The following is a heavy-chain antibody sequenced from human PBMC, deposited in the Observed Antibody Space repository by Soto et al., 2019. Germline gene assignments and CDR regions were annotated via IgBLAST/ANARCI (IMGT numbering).Heavy chain of an antibody. V-gene: IGHV4-31*03. J-gene: IGHJ5*02. Sequence: PSETLSLTCTVSGCSSSSGGYYWNWIRQHPGKGLEWIGYIYYIGSTYYNPSLKSRVTISLDTSKNQFSLKLSSVTAADTAVYYCARSVFPWGQGTLVTVSS. CDR2: IYYIGST. CDR1: GCSSSSGGYY. CDR3: ARSVFP.